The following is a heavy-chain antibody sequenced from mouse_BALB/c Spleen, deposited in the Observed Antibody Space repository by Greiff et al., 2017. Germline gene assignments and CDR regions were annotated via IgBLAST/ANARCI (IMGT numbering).Heavy chain of an antibody. D-gene: IGHD3-1*01. J-gene: IGHJ3*01. CDR2: ISSGGSYT. V-gene: IGHV5-9-4*01. CDR1: GFTFSSYA. CDR3: ARDLSSGYEAY. Sequence: EVKVVESGGGLVKPGGSLKLSCAASGFTFSSYAMSWVRQSPEKRLEWVAEISSGGSYTYYPDTVTGRFTISRDNAKNTLYLEMSSLRSEDTAMYYCARDLSSGYEAYWGQGTLVTVSA.